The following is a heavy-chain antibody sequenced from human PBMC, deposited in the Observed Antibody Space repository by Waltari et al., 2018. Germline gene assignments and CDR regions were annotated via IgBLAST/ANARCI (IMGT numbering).Heavy chain of an antibody. CDR1: GFTFSNFA. CDR3: AKEIHTIGRPCFDC. V-gene: IGHV3-23*01. J-gene: IGHJ4*02. CDR2: ITSGGGDT. Sequence: QLLESGGGWIQPGGSLRLPCVASGFTFSNFAISWVRQAPGKGLEWGSGITSGGGDTYYADSVRGRFTISRDNARNRLYLQMNSLRDEDTAVYYCAKEIHTIGRPCFDCWGQGVRVTVSS.